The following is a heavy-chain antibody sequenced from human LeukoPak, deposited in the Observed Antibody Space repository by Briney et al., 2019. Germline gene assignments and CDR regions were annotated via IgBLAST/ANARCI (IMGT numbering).Heavy chain of an antibody. CDR1: GFTFDDYA. CDR3: ASQKLGYCSGGSCYGDAFDI. V-gene: IGHV3-9*03. Sequence: PGGTLRLSCAASGFTFDDYARHWVRHARGKGLEWVSGISWNSGSIVYADSVKGRFTISRDNAKNSLYLQMNSLRAEDMALYYCASQKLGYCSGGSCYGDAFDILGQGTMVTVSS. D-gene: IGHD2-15*01. CDR2: ISWNSGSI. J-gene: IGHJ3*02.